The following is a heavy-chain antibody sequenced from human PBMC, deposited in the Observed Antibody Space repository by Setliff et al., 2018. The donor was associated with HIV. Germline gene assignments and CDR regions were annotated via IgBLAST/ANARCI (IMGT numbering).Heavy chain of an antibody. V-gene: IGHV1-2*02. D-gene: IGHD5-12*01. CDR2: IDPHTGGP. J-gene: IGHJ4*02. Sequence: ASVKVSCKASGGTFNTYTINWVRQAPGHGLEWMGGIDPHTGGPQYSQKFLGRVTMTRDTSISTVYMELTSLRSDDTAIYYCARDANYGSSGYDREYFDYWGQGTLVTVSS. CDR1: GGTFNTYT. CDR3: ARDANYGSSGYDREYFDY.